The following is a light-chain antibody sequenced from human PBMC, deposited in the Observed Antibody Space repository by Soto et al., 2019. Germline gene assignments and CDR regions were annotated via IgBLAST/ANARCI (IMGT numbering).Light chain of an antibody. CDR1: QSVSSL. J-gene: IGKJ4*01. CDR2: GAS. V-gene: IGKV3-15*01. CDR3: QQYNNWPLT. Sequence: EVVMTQSPATLSVSPGERATLSCRASQSVSSLLAWYQQKPGQAPRLLIYGASTSATGIPDRFSASGSGTEFALTIGSLQSGDFAVYYWQQYNNWPLTCGGGTMVEIK.